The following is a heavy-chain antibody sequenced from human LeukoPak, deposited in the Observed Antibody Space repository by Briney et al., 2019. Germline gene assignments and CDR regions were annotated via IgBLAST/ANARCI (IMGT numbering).Heavy chain of an antibody. J-gene: IGHJ4*02. CDR3: ARVINGYLDY. CDR2: ISYDGSNK. V-gene: IGHV3-30-3*01. Sequence: GGSLRLSCAASGFTFSSYAMHWARQAPGKGLEWVAVISYDGSNKYYADSVKGRFTISRDNSKNTLYLQMNSLRAEDTAVYYCARVINGYLDYWGQGTLVTVSS. CDR1: GFTFSSYA. D-gene: IGHD1-14*01.